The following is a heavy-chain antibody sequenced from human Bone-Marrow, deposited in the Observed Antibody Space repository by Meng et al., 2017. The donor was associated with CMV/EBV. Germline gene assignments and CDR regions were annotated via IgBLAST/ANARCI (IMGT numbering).Heavy chain of an antibody. Sequence: ASVKVSCKASGYTFTSYGISWVRQAPGQGLEWMGWISAYNGNTNYAQKLQGRVTMTTDTSTSTAYMELRSLSSDDTAVYYCARERERVYCSSTSCYTTYYYYYGMDVWGQGTMVTVSS. V-gene: IGHV1-18*01. CDR3: ARERERVYCSSTSCYTTYYYYYGMDV. D-gene: IGHD2-2*02. CDR2: ISAYNGNT. J-gene: IGHJ6*02. CDR1: GYTFTSYG.